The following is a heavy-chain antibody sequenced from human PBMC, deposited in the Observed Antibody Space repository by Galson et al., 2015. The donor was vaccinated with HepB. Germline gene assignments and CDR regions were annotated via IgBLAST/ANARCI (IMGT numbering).Heavy chain of an antibody. CDR3: ARDKIAVRFDY. D-gene: IGHD6-19*01. CDR1: GFSFSSYS. V-gene: IGHV3-48*01. Sequence: SLRLSCAASGFSFSSYSMNWVRQVPGKGLEWVSYISSSSNTIYYADSVKGRFTISRDNAKNSLYLQMNSLRAEDTAVNYCARDKIAVRFDYWGQGTLVTVSS. J-gene: IGHJ4*02. CDR2: ISSSSNTI.